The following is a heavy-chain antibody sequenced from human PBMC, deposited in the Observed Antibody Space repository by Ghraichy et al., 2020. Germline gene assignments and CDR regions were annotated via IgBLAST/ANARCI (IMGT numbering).Heavy chain of an antibody. CDR3: ARDVGFANSAGGLDV. V-gene: IGHV3-21*01. D-gene: IGHD4-23*01. CDR2: ISTRSTYK. CDR1: GFTFSSYA. Sequence: GESLNISCAASGFTFSSYAMNWVRQAPGKGLEWVSSISTRSTYKNYAASVKGRFTVSRDNAKNSLFLQMDSLRADDTAVYYCARDVGFANSAGGLDVWGHGTWVIVSS. J-gene: IGHJ6*02.